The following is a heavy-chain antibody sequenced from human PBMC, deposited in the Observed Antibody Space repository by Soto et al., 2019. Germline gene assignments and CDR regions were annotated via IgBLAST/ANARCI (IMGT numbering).Heavy chain of an antibody. Sequence: SVKVSCKASGGTFSSYAISWVRQAPGQGLEWMGGIIPIFGTANYAQKFQGRVTITADESTSTAYMELSSLRSEDTAVYYCARDLGYCTNGVCHNNYYFDYWGQGTLVTVSS. J-gene: IGHJ4*02. CDR1: GGTFSSYA. CDR3: ARDLGYCTNGVCHNNYYFDY. D-gene: IGHD2-8*01. CDR2: IIPIFGTA. V-gene: IGHV1-69*13.